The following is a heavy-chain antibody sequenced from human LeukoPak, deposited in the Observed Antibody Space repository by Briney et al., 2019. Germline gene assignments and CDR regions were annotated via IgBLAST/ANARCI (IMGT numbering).Heavy chain of an antibody. J-gene: IGHJ3*02. CDR1: GYTFISYD. D-gene: IGHD3-16*01. CDR2: ISAYNGNT. CDR3: ARFYTSGYYDYVWGSYRYDAFDI. V-gene: IGHV1-18*01. Sequence: ASVKVSCKASGYTFISYDISWVRQAPGQGLEGMGWISAYNGNTNYAQELQGRVTMTTDTSTSTAYLELRSLRSDDTAVYYCARFYTSGYYDYVWGSYRYDAFDIWGQGTMVTVSS.